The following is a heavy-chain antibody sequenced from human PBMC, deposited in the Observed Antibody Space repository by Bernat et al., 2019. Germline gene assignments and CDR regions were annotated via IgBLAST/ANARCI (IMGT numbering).Heavy chain of an antibody. Sequence: QVQLQESGPGLVKPSETLSLTCAVSGYSISSGYYWGWIRQPPGKGLEWIGSIYHSGSTYYNPSLKSRVTISVDTSKNQFSLKLSSVTAADTAVYYCARVASPLGRVGWFDPWGQGTLVTVSS. CDR2: IYHSGST. CDR3: ARVASPLGRVGWFDP. V-gene: IGHV4-38-2*01. J-gene: IGHJ5*02. D-gene: IGHD5-24*01. CDR1: GYSISSGYY.